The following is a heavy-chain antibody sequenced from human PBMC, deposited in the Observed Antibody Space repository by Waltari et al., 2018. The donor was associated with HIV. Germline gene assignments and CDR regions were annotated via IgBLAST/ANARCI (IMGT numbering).Heavy chain of an antibody. V-gene: IGHV3-53*02. D-gene: IGHD3-10*01. Sequence: EVQLVETGGGLIQPGGSLRLSCAASGFTVSSNYMSWVRQAPGKGLEWVSVIYSGGSTYYADSVKGRFTISRDNSKNTLYLQMNSLRAEDTAVYYCARELMGSYCAFDIWGQGTMVTVSS. CDR3: ARELMGSYCAFDI. CDR1: GFTVSSNY. CDR2: IYSGGST. J-gene: IGHJ3*02.